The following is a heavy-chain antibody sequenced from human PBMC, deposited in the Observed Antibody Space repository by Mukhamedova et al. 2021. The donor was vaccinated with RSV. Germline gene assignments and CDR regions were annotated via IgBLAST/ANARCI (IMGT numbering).Heavy chain of an antibody. CDR2: ICGSGDST. V-gene: IGHV3-23*01. CDR3: ARARYCSCTSCYLDN. Sequence: SGICGSGDSTFCADSVKGRFTISRDNSKNTLYLQMHSLSAEDTAVSYCARARYCSCTSCYLDNWRQGTLLTVSS. D-gene: IGHD2-2*01. J-gene: IGHJ4*02.